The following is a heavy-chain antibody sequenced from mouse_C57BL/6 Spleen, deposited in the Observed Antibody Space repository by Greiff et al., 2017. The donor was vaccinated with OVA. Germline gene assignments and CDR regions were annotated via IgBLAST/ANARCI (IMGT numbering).Heavy chain of an antibody. D-gene: IGHD2-5*01. Sequence: QVQLQQSGAELVRPGSSVKLSCKASGYTFTSYWMHWVKQRPIQGLEWIGNIDPSDSETHYNQKFKDKATLTVDKSSSTAYMQLSSLTSEDSAVYYCVVYSNYPFAYWGQGTLVTVSA. CDR2: IDPSDSET. J-gene: IGHJ3*01. V-gene: IGHV1-52*01. CDR1: GYTFTSYW. CDR3: VVYSNYPFAY.